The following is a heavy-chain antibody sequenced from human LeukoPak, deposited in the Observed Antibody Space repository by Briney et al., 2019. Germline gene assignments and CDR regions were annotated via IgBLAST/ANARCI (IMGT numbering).Heavy chain of an antibody. CDR2: IIPIFGTA. D-gene: IGHD2-15*01. CDR1: GGTFSSYA. Sequence: SVKVSCKASGGTFSSYAISWVRQAPGQGLEWMGGIIPIFGTANYAQKFQGRVTITADKSTSTAYMELSSLRSEDTAVYYCARVSAPGGTRLFDYWGQGTLVTVSS. CDR3: ARVSAPGGTRLFDY. V-gene: IGHV1-69*06. J-gene: IGHJ4*02.